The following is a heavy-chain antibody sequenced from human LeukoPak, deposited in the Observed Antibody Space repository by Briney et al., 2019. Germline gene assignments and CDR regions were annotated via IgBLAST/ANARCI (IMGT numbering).Heavy chain of an antibody. V-gene: IGHV3-30*02. Sequence: PGGSLRLSCAASGFTFSSYGMHWVRQAPGKGLEWVAFIRYDGSNKYYADSVKGRFTISRDNSKNTLYLQMNSLRAEDTAVYYCAKEPAAGTLGYYYYMDVWGKGATVTVSS. D-gene: IGHD6-13*01. CDR1: GFTFSSYG. CDR3: AKEPAAGTLGYYYYMDV. CDR2: IRYDGSNK. J-gene: IGHJ6*03.